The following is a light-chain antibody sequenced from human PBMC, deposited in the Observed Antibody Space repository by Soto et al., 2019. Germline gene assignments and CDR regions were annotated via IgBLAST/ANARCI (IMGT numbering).Light chain of an antibody. CDR2: DNN. Sequence: QSALTQPPSVSAAPGQTVTISCSGSSSNIGNHYVSWYQQFPGTAPKLLLYDNNERPSGIPDRFSGSKSGTSATLGITGLQTGDEADYYCAAWDNSLNVILFGGGTKVTVL. V-gene: IGLV1-51*01. CDR3: AAWDNSLNVIL. CDR1: SSNIGNHY. J-gene: IGLJ2*01.